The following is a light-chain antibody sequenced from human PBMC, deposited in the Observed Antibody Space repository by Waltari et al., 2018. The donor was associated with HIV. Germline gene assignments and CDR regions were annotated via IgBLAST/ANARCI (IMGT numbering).Light chain of an antibody. V-gene: IGLV2-14*01. CDR2: EVS. CDR3: ASYTRSGILL. Sequence: QSALTQPASVSGYPGKSITISCIGSTSDIGAYNFGSWYQQRPGKAPKLMIYEVSDRPSGSSNRFSGSKSGITASLTISGLQADDEADYYCASYTRSGILLFGGGTRLTVL. J-gene: IGLJ2*01. CDR1: TSDIGAYNF.